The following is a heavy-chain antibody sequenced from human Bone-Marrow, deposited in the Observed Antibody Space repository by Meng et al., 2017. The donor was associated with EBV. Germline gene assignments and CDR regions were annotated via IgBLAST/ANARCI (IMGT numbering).Heavy chain of an antibody. J-gene: IGHJ4*02. Sequence: QVQLQQLGVGLLQPSETLSLTCAVYGGSFSGYYWSWIRQPPGKGLEWIGEINHSGSTNYNPSLKSRVTISVDTSKNQFSLKLSSVTAADTAVYYCARVLRTIYYGSGIDYWGQGTLVTVSS. V-gene: IGHV4-34*01. CDR2: INHSGST. CDR1: GGSFSGYY. D-gene: IGHD3-10*01. CDR3: ARVLRTIYYGSGIDY.